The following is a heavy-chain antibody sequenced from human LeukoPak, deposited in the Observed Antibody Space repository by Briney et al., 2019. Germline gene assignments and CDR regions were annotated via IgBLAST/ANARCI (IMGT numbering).Heavy chain of an antibody. D-gene: IGHD1-1*01. Sequence: PGGSLRLSCAASGFTFSSYGMHWVRQAPGKGLEGVAGISYDGSNKYYADSVKGRFTISRDNYKNTLYLQMNSLRAEDTAVYYCAKGKGNWNDGILDYWGQGTLVTVSS. CDR3: AKGKGNWNDGILDY. CDR2: ISYDGSNK. J-gene: IGHJ4*02. CDR1: GFTFSSYG. V-gene: IGHV3-30*18.